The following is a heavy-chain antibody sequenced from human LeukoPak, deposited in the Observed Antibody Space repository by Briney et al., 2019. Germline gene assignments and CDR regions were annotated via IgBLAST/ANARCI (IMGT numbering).Heavy chain of an antibody. D-gene: IGHD3-10*01. Sequence: GGSLRLSCAASGFTFSSFPMHWVRQAPGKGLQWVAVISNDGTNKYYADSVKGRFTISRDNSENTLFLQMNSLTTEDTAVYYCARGAGSMVYYIDVWGNGTTVTVSS. V-gene: IGHV3-30*01. CDR2: ISNDGTNK. CDR1: GFTFSSFP. J-gene: IGHJ6*03. CDR3: ARGAGSMVYYIDV.